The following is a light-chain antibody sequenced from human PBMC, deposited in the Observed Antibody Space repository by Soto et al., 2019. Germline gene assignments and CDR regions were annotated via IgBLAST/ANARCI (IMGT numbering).Light chain of an antibody. J-gene: IGKJ4*01. Sequence: EIVMTQSPATLSVSPGERATLSCRASQSVSRNLAWFQQKPGQAPRLLIYDASNRATGIPARFSGSGPGTDFTLTISSLEPEDFAVYYCQQRSNWHLTFGGGTKVEIK. CDR1: QSVSRN. V-gene: IGKV3D-11*02. CDR3: QQRSNWHLT. CDR2: DAS.